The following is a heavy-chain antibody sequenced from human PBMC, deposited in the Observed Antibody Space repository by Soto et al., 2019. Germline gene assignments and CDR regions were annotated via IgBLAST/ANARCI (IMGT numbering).Heavy chain of an antibody. V-gene: IGHV1-69*12. J-gene: IGHJ6*02. Sequence: QVQLVQSGAEVKKPGSSVKVSCKASGGTFSSYAISWVRQAPGQGLEWMGGIIPIFGTANYAQKFQGRVTITADESTSTAYMELSSLGSEDTAVYYCAIGGYSYGLRGDYYYYGMDVWGQGTTVTVSS. D-gene: IGHD5-18*01. CDR3: AIGGYSYGLRGDYYYYGMDV. CDR1: GGTFSSYA. CDR2: IIPIFGTA.